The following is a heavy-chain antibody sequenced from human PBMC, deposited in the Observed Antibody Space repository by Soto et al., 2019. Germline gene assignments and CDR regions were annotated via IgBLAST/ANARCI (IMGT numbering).Heavy chain of an antibody. Sequence: GGSLRLSCAASGFTFSSYDMHWVRQAPGKGLEWLTSISNDGSKKSYADSVKGRFTVSRDNSKNTLSLQLNSLRGEDTAIYYCAKEPLGTSYGMDVWGQGTSVTVSS. J-gene: IGHJ6*02. V-gene: IGHV3-30*18. CDR2: ISNDGSKK. CDR3: AKEPLGTSYGMDV. CDR1: GFTFSSYD. D-gene: IGHD1-26*01.